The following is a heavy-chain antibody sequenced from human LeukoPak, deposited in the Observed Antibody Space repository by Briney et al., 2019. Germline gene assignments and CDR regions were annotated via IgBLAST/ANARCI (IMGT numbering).Heavy chain of an antibody. J-gene: IGHJ4*02. V-gene: IGHV4-59*01. CDR1: GGSIRSYH. CDR3: ARVGLYGSGIDY. Sequence: PSETLSLTCTVSGGSIRSYHWSWIRQPPGKRLEWIGYIYDSGSTNYNPSLKSRVTISIDTSKNQFSLKLSSVTAADTAVYYCARVGLYGSGIDYWGQGTLVTVSS. D-gene: IGHD3-10*01. CDR2: IYDSGST.